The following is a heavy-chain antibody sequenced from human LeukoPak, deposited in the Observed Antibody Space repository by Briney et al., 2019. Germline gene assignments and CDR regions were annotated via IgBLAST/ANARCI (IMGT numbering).Heavy chain of an antibody. CDR3: ARDHNYDSSGYYYYGMDV. CDR1: GFTFSSYA. V-gene: IGHV3-23*01. D-gene: IGHD3-22*01. Sequence: PGGSLRLSCAASGFTFSSYAMSWVRQAPGKGLEWVSAISGSGGSTYYADSVKGRFTISRDNSKNTLYLQMNSLRAEDTAVYYCARDHNYDSSGYYYYGMDVWGQGTTVTVSS. J-gene: IGHJ6*02. CDR2: ISGSGGST.